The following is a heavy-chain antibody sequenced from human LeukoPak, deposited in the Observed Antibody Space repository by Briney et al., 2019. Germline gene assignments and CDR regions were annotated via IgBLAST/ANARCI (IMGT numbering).Heavy chain of an antibody. CDR1: GFTFSSYW. Sequence: GGSLRLSCAASGFTFSSYWMHWARQAPGKGLVWVSRINSDGSITNYADSVKGRFTISRDNAKNTLYLQMNSLRAEDTAVYYCSRTPFGVVNYWGQGTLVTVSS. CDR2: INSDGSIT. D-gene: IGHD3-3*01. CDR3: SRTPFGVVNY. J-gene: IGHJ4*02. V-gene: IGHV3-74*01.